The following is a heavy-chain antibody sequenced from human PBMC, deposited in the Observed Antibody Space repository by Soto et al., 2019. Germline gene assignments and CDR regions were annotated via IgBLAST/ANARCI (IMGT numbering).Heavy chain of an antibody. D-gene: IGHD3-9*01. CDR3: ARRAPIYYDALTGYEEAGMDV. CDR2: ISVSGRTI. Sequence: VELVESGGGLVQPGGSLTLACAASGFNFKTYEMNWVRQAPGKGLVWISYISVSGRTIYYADSVQGRVNISRDNAKNLVFLQKNSLRAEDTAVYHCARRAPIYYDALTGYEEAGMDVWGQGTTVTVSS. CDR1: GFNFKTYE. V-gene: IGHV3-48*03. J-gene: IGHJ6*02.